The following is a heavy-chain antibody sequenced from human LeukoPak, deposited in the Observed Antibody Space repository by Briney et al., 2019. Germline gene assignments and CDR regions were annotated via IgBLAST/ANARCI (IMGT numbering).Heavy chain of an antibody. CDR3: ASESRDYYFDY. D-gene: IGHD5-24*01. Sequence: SETLSLTCTVSGGSISSYYWSWIRQPPGKGLEWIGYIYYSGSTNYNPSLKSRVTISVDTSKSQFSLKLSSVTAADTAVYYCASESRDYYFDYWGQGTLVTVSS. J-gene: IGHJ4*02. V-gene: IGHV4-59*01. CDR1: GGSISSYY. CDR2: IYYSGST.